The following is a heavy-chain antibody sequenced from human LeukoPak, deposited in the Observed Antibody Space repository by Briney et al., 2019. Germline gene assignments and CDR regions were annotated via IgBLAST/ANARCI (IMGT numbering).Heavy chain of an antibody. V-gene: IGHV1-8*03. CDR3: ARLPTTFWSGYFTRHAFDI. J-gene: IGHJ3*02. Sequence: GASVKVSCKASGYTFTSYDINWVRQATGQGFEWMGWMNHNSGNTGYAQKFQGRVTNTRNTSISTAHMALRSQTAEDTAVYYCARLPTTFWSGYFTRHAFDIWGQGTMVTVSS. D-gene: IGHD3-3*01. CDR2: MNHNSGNT. CDR1: GYTFTSYD.